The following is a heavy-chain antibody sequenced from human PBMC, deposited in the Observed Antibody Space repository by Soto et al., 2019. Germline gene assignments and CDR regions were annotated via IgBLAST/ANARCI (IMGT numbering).Heavy chain of an antibody. CDR3: VAGPSPSYDFDF. CDR2: ISAYNGNT. J-gene: IGHJ4*01. CDR1: GYTFTSYG. Sequence: ASVKVSCTASGYTFTSYGISWVRQAPGQGLEWMGWISAYNGNTNYAQKLQGRVTMTTDTSTSTAYMELRSLRSDDSSVYYRVAGPSPSYDFDFWGQGTLVTVSS. D-gene: IGHD6-19*01. V-gene: IGHV1-18*01.